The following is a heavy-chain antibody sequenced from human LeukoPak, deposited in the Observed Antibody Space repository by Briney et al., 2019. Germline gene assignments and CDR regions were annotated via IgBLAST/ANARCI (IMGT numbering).Heavy chain of an antibody. CDR3: ATQFGSGTLANEYDY. D-gene: IGHD3-10*01. CDR1: GFTFSVYG. CDR2: IRSDGSNK. Sequence: GGSLRLSCAASGFTFSVYGMHWVRQAPGKGLEWVSFIRSDGSNKYYTEFVKGRFTVSRDNSNNTLYLQMNSLRVEDTAVYYCATQFGSGTLANEYDYWGQGSLVTVSS. V-gene: IGHV3-30*02. J-gene: IGHJ4*02.